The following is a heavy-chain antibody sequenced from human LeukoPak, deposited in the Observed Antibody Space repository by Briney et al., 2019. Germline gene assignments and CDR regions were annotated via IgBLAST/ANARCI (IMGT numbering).Heavy chain of an antibody. J-gene: IGHJ4*02. CDR1: GFTFSSYA. CDR3: ARDLGGYESLVVDY. Sequence: GGSLRLSCAASGFTFSSYAMSWVRQAPGKGLEWVSAISGSGGSTYYADSVKGRFTISRDNAKNSLYLQMNSLRAEDTAVYYCARDLGGYESLVVDYWGQGTLVTVSS. CDR2: ISGSGGST. D-gene: IGHD5-12*01. V-gene: IGHV3-23*01.